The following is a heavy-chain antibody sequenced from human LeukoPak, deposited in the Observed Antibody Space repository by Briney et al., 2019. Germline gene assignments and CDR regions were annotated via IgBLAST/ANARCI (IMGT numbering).Heavy chain of an antibody. V-gene: IGHV3-9*01. J-gene: IGHJ4*02. Sequence: PGRSLRLSCAASGFTFDDYAMHWVRQAPGKGLEWVSGISWNSGSIGYADSVKGRFTISRDNAKNSLYLQMNSLRAEDTALYYCTRLEMATGNWGQGTLVTVSS. CDR1: GFTFDDYA. CDR2: ISWNSGSI. D-gene: IGHD5-24*01. CDR3: TRLEMATGN.